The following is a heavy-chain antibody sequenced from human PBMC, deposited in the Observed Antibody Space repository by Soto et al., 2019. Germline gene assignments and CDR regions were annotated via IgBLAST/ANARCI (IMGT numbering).Heavy chain of an antibody. J-gene: IGHJ5*02. CDR2: IYSGGDT. CDR3: AREDWFDV. V-gene: IGHV3-53*02. CDR1: GFTVSSNY. Sequence: EVQLVETGGGLIQPGGSLRLSCAASGFTVSSNYMSWVRQAPGKGLEWVSLIYSGGDTYYADSVKGRFTISRDNSKNTLYLQMNSLRVEDTAVYYCAREDWFDVWGQGTLVTVSS.